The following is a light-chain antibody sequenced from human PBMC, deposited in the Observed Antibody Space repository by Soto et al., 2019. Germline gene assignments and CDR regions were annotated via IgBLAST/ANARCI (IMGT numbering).Light chain of an antibody. CDR1: RTVHSN. CDR3: KQYDNVPLT. Sequence: EIVMTQSPATVSVSPGDRVTLSCRASRTVHSNVAWYQHKPGQAHRLLIYGAYFRATGMPARFSGSGFGTEFTLTIRSLQPEDIATYYCKQYDNVPLTFGGGTKVDIK. CDR2: GAY. J-gene: IGKJ4*02. V-gene: IGKV3-15*01.